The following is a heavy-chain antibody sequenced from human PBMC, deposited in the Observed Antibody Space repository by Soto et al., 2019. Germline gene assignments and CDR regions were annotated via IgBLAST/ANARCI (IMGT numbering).Heavy chain of an antibody. J-gene: IGHJ6*02. CDR1: GGPMNNYY. V-gene: IGHV4-59*08. Sequence: SETLSLTCTISGGPMNNYYCSWFRQPRGQGLEWIGYMGYNGFTRYNPSLRSRVAISLDTAKNQFSLNLSSVTAADTALYYCARQGFGELHGLVDVWGQGISVTVSS. CDR2: MGYNGFT. CDR3: ARQGFGELHGLVDV. D-gene: IGHD3-10*01.